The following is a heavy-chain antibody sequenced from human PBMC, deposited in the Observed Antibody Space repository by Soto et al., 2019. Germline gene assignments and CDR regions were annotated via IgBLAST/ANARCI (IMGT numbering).Heavy chain of an antibody. CDR3: ARAGRDYYDSSGYYEYFQH. V-gene: IGHV1-18*01. CDR1: GYTFTSYG. CDR2: ISAYNGNT. J-gene: IGHJ1*01. D-gene: IGHD3-22*01. Sequence: ASVKVSCKASGYTFTSYGISWGRQAPGQGLEWMGWISAYNGNTNYAQKLQGRVTMTTDTSTSTAYMELRSLRSDDTAVYYCARAGRDYYDSSGYYEYFQHWGQGTLVTVSS.